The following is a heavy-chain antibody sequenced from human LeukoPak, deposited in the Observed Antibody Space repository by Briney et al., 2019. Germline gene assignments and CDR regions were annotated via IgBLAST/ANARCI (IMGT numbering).Heavy chain of an antibody. J-gene: IGHJ5*02. V-gene: IGHV3-74*01. CDR3: ARVQYYGSGSYYNWFDP. CDR1: GFTFSSSW. CDR2: INSDGRST. Sequence: GGSLRLSCAASGFTFSSSWMHWVRQAPGKGLVWVSRINSDGRSTTYADSVKGRFTISRDNAKNTLYLQMNSQRAEDTAVYYCARVQYYGSGSYYNWFDPWGQGTLVTVSS. D-gene: IGHD3-10*01.